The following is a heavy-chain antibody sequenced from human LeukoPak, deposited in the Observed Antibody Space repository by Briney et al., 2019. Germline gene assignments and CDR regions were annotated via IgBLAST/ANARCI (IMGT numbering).Heavy chain of an antibody. CDR2: IIPILGMA. V-gene: IGHV1-69*04. CDR1: GGTFSSHT. CDR3: ARDYYDSSGQFDY. D-gene: IGHD3-22*01. Sequence: SVKVSCKASGGTFSSHTISWVRQAPGQGLEWMGRIIPILGMANYAQKFQGRVTITADKSTSTAYMELSSLRSEDTAVYYCARDYYDSSGQFDYWGQGTLVTVSS. J-gene: IGHJ4*02.